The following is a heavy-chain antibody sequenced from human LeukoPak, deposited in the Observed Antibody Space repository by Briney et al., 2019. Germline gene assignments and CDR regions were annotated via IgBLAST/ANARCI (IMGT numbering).Heavy chain of an antibody. D-gene: IGHD2-2*01. CDR3: AKDRRAAIYHMDV. Sequence: QSGGSLRLSCAASGFTFDDYAMHWVRQAPGKGLEWVSGISWNSGSIGYADSVKGRFTISRDNAKNSLYLQMNSLRAEDTALYYYAKDRRAAIYHMDVWGKGTTVTVSS. V-gene: IGHV3-9*01. CDR2: ISWNSGSI. J-gene: IGHJ6*03. CDR1: GFTFDDYA.